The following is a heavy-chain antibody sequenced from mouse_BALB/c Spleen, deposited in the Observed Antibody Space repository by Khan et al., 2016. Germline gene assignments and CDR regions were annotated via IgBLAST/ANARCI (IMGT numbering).Heavy chain of an antibody. D-gene: IGHD2-3*01. J-gene: IGHJ4*01. V-gene: IGHV2-2*02. CDR3: ARKGWLLPPHYYAMDY. CDR1: GFTLTSYG. CDR2: IWSGGST. Sequence: QVQLQQSGPGLVQPSQSLSITCTVSGFTLTSYGVHWVRQSPGKGLEWLGVIWSGGSTDYNAAFISRLSISKDNSKSQVFFKMNSLQANDTAIYYCARKGWLLPPHYYAMDYWGQGTSVTVSS.